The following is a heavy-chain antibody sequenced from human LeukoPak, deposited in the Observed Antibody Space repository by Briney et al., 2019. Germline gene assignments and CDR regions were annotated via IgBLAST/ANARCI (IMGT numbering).Heavy chain of an antibody. CDR2: ISGSGNRT. J-gene: IGHJ4*02. V-gene: IGHV3-23*01. CDR1: GFTVSSKY. D-gene: IGHD6-19*01. CDR3: AKASRVAVAGGRFDY. Sequence: PGGSLRLSCAASGFTVSSKYMTWVRQAPGKGLEWVSGISGSGNRTYYVDSVKGRFSISRDNSKNTAYLQMNSLRAEDTAVYYCAKASRVAVAGGRFDYWGQGTLVTVSS.